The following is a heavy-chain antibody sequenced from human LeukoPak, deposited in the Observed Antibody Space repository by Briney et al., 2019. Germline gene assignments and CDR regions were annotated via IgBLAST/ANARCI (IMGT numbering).Heavy chain of an antibody. J-gene: IGHJ4*02. Sequence: GGSLRLSCAASGFTFSSYGMHWVRQAPGKGLEWVAVIWYDGSNKYYADSVKGRFTISRDNAKNSPYLQMNSLRAEDTAVYYCARGDSRLLHYWGQGTLVTVSS. CDR3: ARGDSRLLHY. CDR1: GFTFSSYG. V-gene: IGHV3-33*01. CDR2: IWYDGSNK. D-gene: IGHD3-22*01.